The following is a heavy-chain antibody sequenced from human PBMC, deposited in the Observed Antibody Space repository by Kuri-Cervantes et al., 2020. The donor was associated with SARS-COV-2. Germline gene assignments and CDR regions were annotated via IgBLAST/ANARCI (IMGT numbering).Heavy chain of an antibody. V-gene: IGHV3-15*01. Sequence: GESLKISCAASGFTFSNAWMSWVRQAPGKGLEWVGRIKSKTDGGTTDYAAPVKGRFTISRDDSKNTLYLQMNSLKTEDTAIYYCISEGYCSGSNCYTILTWGQGTLVTVSS. D-gene: IGHD2-2*02. J-gene: IGHJ4*02. CDR2: IKSKTDGGTT. CDR1: GFTFSNAW. CDR3: ISEGYCSGSNCYTILT.